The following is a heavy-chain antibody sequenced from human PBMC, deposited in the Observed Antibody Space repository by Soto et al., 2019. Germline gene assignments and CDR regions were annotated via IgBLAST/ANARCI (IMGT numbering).Heavy chain of an antibody. CDR2: IDPSDSYT. CDR1: GYSFTSCW. J-gene: IGHJ6*02. D-gene: IGHD3-22*01. V-gene: IGHV5-10-1*01. Sequence: GESLKISCKGSGYSFTSCWISWVRQMPGKGLEWMGRIDPSDSYTNYSPSFQGHVTISADKSISTAYLQWSSLKASDTAMYYCARLDSSGYYYNYYYGMDVWGQGTTVTVSS. CDR3: ARLDSSGYYYNYYYGMDV.